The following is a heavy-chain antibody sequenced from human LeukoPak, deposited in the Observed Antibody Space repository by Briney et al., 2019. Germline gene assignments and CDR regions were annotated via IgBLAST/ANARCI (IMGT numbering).Heavy chain of an antibody. CDR3: ATSDPRYSGSYVYDY. D-gene: IGHD1-26*01. CDR1: GGTFSSYA. V-gene: IGHV1-69*06. Sequence: GASVKGSCKASGGTFSSYAISWVRQAPGQGLEWMGGIIPIFGTAIYAQKFQGRVTMTEDTSTDTAYMELSSLRSEDTAVYYCATSDPRYSGSYVYDYWGQGTLVTVSS. CDR2: IIPIFGTA. J-gene: IGHJ4*02.